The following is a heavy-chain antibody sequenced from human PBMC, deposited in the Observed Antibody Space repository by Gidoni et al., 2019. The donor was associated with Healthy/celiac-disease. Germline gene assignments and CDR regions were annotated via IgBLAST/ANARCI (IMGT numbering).Heavy chain of an antibody. V-gene: IGHV4-34*01. D-gene: IGHD6-19*01. CDR2: INHSGST. J-gene: IGHJ6*02. Sequence: QVQLQQWGAGLLKPSETLSLTCAVYGGSFSGYYWSWIRQPPGKGLEWIGEINHSGSTNYNPSLKSRVTISVDTSKNQFSLKLSSVTAADTAVYYCARAPHTYSSGWSYYYYYGMDVWGQGTTVTVSS. CDR1: GGSFSGYY. CDR3: ARAPHTYSSGWSYYYYYGMDV.